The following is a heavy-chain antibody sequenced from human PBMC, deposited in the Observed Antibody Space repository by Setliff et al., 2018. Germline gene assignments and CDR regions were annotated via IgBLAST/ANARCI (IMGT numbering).Heavy chain of an antibody. CDR3: ARASHSYGSPNWVDP. Sequence: PSETLSLTCNVSGDFISSGGYTWNWIRQHPEMGLEWIGYIFYNGNTFYNPSLQSRVTISVDTSKNQFSLKLTSLNAADSAVYYCARASHSYGSPNWVDPWGPGTLVTV. CDR2: IFYNGNT. D-gene: IGHD3-22*01. CDR1: GDFISSGGYT. V-gene: IGHV4-31*03. J-gene: IGHJ5*02.